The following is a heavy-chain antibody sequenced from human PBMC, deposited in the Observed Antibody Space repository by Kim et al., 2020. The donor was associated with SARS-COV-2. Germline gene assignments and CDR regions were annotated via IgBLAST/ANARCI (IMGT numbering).Heavy chain of an antibody. J-gene: IGHJ2*01. CDR2: ISWNSGSI. CDR1: GFTFDDYA. Sequence: GGSLRLSCAASGFTFDDYAMHWVRQAPGKGLEWVSGISWNSGSIGYADSVKGRFTISRDNAKNSLYLQMNSLRAEDTALYYCAKGRYYYGSGSYYNVSWYFDLWGRGTLVTVSS. D-gene: IGHD3-10*01. V-gene: IGHV3-9*01. CDR3: AKGRYYYGSGSYYNVSWYFDL.